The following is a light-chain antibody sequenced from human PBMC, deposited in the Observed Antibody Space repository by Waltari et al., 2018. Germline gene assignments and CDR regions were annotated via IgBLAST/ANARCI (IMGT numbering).Light chain of an antibody. CDR1: QGISNY. V-gene: IGKV1-NL1*01. CDR3: QQYGSSPRT. Sequence: IQLTQSPSSLSASVGDRVTITCRASQGISNYLAWYQQKPGKAPKLLIYAASSRATGIPDRFSGSGSGTDFTLTISRLEPEDFAVYYCQQYGSSPRTFGQGTKVEIK. J-gene: IGKJ1*01. CDR2: AAS.